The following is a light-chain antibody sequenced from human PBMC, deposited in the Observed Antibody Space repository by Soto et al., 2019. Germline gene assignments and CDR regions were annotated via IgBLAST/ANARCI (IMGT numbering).Light chain of an antibody. V-gene: IGKV3-20*01. CDR2: GAS. Sequence: EIVLTQSPGTLSLSPGERATLSCRASQSVSSSYLAWYQQQPGQAPRLLIYGASSRATGIPDRFSGSGSGTDFTLTISRQEPEDFAGYYCQQYGSSPYTFGQGTKLEIK. CDR3: QQYGSSPYT. CDR1: QSVSSSY. J-gene: IGKJ2*01.